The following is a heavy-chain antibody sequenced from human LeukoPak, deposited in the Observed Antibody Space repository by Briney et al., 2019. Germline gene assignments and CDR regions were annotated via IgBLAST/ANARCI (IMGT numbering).Heavy chain of an antibody. J-gene: IGHJ4*02. V-gene: IGHV4-4*07. Sequence: PSETLSLTCTVSAGSIRSHYWSWVRRPAGKGLEWIGRILGSGSTNYNPSLGSRVTMAVDTSKNQFSLRLRSVTAAGTAVYYCARRGEGDAYYFEYWGQGTLVTVSS. CDR2: ILGSGST. CDR3: ARRGEGDAYYFEY. CDR1: AGSIRSHY. D-gene: IGHD3-16*01.